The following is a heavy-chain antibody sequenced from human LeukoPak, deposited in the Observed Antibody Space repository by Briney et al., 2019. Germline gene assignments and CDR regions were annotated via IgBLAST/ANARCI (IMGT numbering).Heavy chain of an antibody. D-gene: IGHD3-3*01. CDR1: GFTFSSYD. Sequence: GGSLRLSCAASGFTFSSYDMHWVRQATGKGLEWVSAIGTAGDTYYPGSVKGRFTISRENAKNSLYLQMNSLRAEDTAVYYCARTRREEWLLYRGDAFDIWGQGTMVTVSS. CDR2: IGTAGDT. V-gene: IGHV3-13*01. J-gene: IGHJ3*02. CDR3: ARTRREEWLLYRGDAFDI.